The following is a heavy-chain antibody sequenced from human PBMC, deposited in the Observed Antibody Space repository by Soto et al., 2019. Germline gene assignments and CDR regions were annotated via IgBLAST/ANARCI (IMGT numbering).Heavy chain of an antibody. CDR1: GGSFSGYY. Sequence: SETLSLTCAVYGGSFSGYYWSWIRQPPGKGLEWIGEINHSGSTNYNPSLKSRVTISVDTSKNQFSLKLSSVTAEDTAVYYCARDSGSQSSGWYFDLWGRGTLVTVSS. J-gene: IGHJ2*01. D-gene: IGHD6-19*01. V-gene: IGHV4-34*01. CDR2: INHSGST. CDR3: ARDSGSQSSGWYFDL.